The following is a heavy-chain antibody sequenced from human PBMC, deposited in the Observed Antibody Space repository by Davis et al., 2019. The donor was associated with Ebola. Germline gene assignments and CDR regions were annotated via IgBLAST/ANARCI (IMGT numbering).Heavy chain of an antibody. CDR3: VKDLGYSYGLEGYFDY. V-gene: IGHV3-64D*06. CDR1: GFTFSSYA. Sequence: GGSLRLSCSASGFTFSSYAMYWVRQAPGKGLEYVSAISTNGGSTLYADSVKGRFTISRDNSKNTLYLQMNSLRLEDTAFYYCVKDLGYSYGLEGYFDYWGQGTLVTVSS. J-gene: IGHJ4*02. CDR2: ISTNGGST. D-gene: IGHD5-18*01.